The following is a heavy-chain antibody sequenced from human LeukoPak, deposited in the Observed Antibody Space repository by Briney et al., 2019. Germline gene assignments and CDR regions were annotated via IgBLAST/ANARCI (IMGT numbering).Heavy chain of an antibody. CDR1: GFTFSKHA. CDR2: IRDDGGYT. J-gene: IGHJ4*02. D-gene: IGHD2/OR15-2a*01. V-gene: IGHV3-23*01. CDR3: ARRLGLSKGGFDY. Sequence: PGGSLRLSCAASGFTFSKHAMTWVRQASGKGLEWVSDIRDDGGYTFYADSVKGRFTISRDNSKNTLYLQLNNLRAEDTAVYYCARRLGLSKGGFDYWGQGTLVTVSS.